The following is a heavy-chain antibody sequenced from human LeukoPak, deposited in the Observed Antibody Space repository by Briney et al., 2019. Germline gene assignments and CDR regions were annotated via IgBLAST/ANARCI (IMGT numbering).Heavy chain of an antibody. CDR3: AKGGAATMRDGYNYYYYYMEV. J-gene: IGHJ6*03. D-gene: IGHD5-24*01. CDR2: ISGSVGHT. CDR1: GLTFSSHA. V-gene: IGHV3-23*01. Sequence: PGGSLRLSCAASGLTFSSHAMSWVRQAPGKGLQWVSVISGSVGHTYYGDSVKGRFTISRDNSTNRLYLQMNSLRPEDTAVYYCAKGGAATMRDGYNYYYYYMEVWGRGTTVTVSS.